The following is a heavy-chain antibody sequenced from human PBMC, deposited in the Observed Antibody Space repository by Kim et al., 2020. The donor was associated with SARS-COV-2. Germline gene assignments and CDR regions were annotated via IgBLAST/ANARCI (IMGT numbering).Heavy chain of an antibody. V-gene: IGHV3-48*03. Sequence: GGSLRLSCAASGFTFSSYEMNWVRQAPGKGLEWVSYISSSGSTKYYVDSVKGRFTISRDNAKNSLYLQMNSLRAEDTAVYDCARPYSSSGLGAHYYYHGIDVWGQGTTVTVSS. CDR2: ISSSGSTK. CDR3: ARPYSSSGLGAHYYYHGIDV. J-gene: IGHJ6*02. D-gene: IGHD6-13*01. CDR1: GFTFSSYE.